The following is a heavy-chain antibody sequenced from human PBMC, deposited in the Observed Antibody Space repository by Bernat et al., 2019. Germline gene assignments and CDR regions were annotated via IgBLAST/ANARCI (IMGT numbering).Heavy chain of an antibody. V-gene: IGHV3-23*04. CDR1: GFTFSSYA. J-gene: IGHJ1*01. CDR3: AKVGIAVASRKMGYFQH. Sequence: EVQLVESGGGLVQPGGSLRLSCAASGFTFSSYAMSWVRQAPGKGLEWVSAISGSGGSTYYADSVKGRFTISRDNSKNTLYLQMNSLRAEDTAVYYCAKVGIAVASRKMGYFQHWGQGTLVTVSS. D-gene: IGHD6-19*01. CDR2: ISGSGGST.